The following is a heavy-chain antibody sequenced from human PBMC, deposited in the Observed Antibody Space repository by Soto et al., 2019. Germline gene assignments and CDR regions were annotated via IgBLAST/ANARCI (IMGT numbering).Heavy chain of an antibody. CDR3: AKDRGFDYDFWSGLYGMDV. Sequence: SLRLSCAASGXTVEDYSMDWVRQAPGKGLEWVSGISWNSGSIGYADSVNGRFTISRDNAKNSLYLQMNSLRAEYTALYYCAKDRGFDYDFWSGLYGMDVWGQGNTVNVS. CDR1: GXTVEDYS. J-gene: IGHJ6*02. CDR2: ISWNSGSI. D-gene: IGHD3-3*01. V-gene: IGHV3-9*01.